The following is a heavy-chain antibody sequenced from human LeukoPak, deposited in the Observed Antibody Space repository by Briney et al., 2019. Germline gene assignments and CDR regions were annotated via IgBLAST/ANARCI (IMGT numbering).Heavy chain of an antibody. D-gene: IGHD5/OR15-5a*01. Sequence: GGSLRLSCAASGFTFSSYGMHWVRQAPGKGLEWVAFIRYDGSNKYYADSVKGRFTISRDNSKNTLYLQMNSLRAEDTAVYYCAKGLVSALTVADYWGQGTLVTVSS. CDR3: AKGLVSALTVADY. CDR1: GFTFSSYG. V-gene: IGHV3-30*02. J-gene: IGHJ4*02. CDR2: IRYDGSNK.